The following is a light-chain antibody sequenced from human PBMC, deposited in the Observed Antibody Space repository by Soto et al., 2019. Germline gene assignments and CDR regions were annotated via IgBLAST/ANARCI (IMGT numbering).Light chain of an antibody. Sequence: EIVMTQSPATLSVSPGERATLSCRASQSLSSNLAWYQQKPGQAPRLLISGASTRATGIPARFSGSGSGTAFTLTISSLQSEDFAVYYCQHYNNWPPITFGQGTRLEIK. CDR1: QSLSSN. CDR2: GAS. V-gene: IGKV3-15*01. J-gene: IGKJ5*01. CDR3: QHYNNWPPIT.